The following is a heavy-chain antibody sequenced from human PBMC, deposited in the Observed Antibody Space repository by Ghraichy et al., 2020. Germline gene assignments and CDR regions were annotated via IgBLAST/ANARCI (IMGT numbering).Heavy chain of an antibody. J-gene: IGHJ6*02. CDR1: GFTFSSYD. CDR2: IGTAGDT. CDR3: ARGAPANWGLSRRFYYYYGMDV. Sequence: GSLRLSCAASGFTFSSYDMHWVRQATGKGLEWVSAIGTAGDTYYPGSVKGRFTISRENAKNSLYLQMNSLRAGDTAVYYCARGAPANWGLSRRFYYYYGMDVWGQGTTVTVSS. V-gene: IGHV3-13*01. D-gene: IGHD7-27*01.